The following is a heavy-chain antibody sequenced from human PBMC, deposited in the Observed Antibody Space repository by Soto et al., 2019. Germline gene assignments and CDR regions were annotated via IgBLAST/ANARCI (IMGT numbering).Heavy chain of an antibody. J-gene: IGHJ6*03. D-gene: IGHD6-13*01. CDR1: GSSFRGYS. V-gene: IGHV4-34*01. CDR3: ARGRGIAAARRMDV. CDR2: INHSGST. Sequence: SETLSLTCAVYGSSFRGYSCSGIRQPPGKGLEWIGEINHSGSTNYNPSLKSRVTISVDTSKNQFSLKLSSVTAADTAVYYCARGRGIAAARRMDVWGKGTTVT.